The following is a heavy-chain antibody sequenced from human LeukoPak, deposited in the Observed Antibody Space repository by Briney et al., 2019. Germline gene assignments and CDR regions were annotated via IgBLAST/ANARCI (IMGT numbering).Heavy chain of an antibody. D-gene: IGHD3-22*01. CDR1: GFTFSNYW. V-gene: IGHV3-74*01. CDR3: VRMPDYYDTTKVIRDWRDP. CDR2: INPDGTST. Sequence: QPGGSLRLSCVASGFTFSNYWMHWVRQAPGKGLVWVSRINPDGTSTTYADSVKGRFTISRDNAKNTLYLQMNSLRAEDTAVYYCVRMPDYYDTTKVIRDWRDPWGQGTLVTVSS. J-gene: IGHJ5*02.